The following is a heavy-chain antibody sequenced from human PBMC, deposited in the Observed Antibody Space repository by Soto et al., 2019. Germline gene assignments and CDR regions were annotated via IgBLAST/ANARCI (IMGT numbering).Heavy chain of an antibody. D-gene: IGHD5-12*01. CDR1: GGSFASYY. CDR3: ARHRVDIVATITGWFDP. J-gene: IGHJ5*02. CDR2: IYYSGST. V-gene: IGHV4-39*01. Sequence: SETLSLTCAVYGGSFASYYWGWIRQPPGKGLEWIGSIYYSGSTYYNPSLKSRVTISVDTSKNQFSLKLSSVTAADTAVYYCARHRVDIVATITGWFDPWGQGTLVTVSS.